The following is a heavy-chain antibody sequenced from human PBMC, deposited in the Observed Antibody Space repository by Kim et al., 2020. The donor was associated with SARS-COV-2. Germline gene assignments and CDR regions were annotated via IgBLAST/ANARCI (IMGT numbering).Heavy chain of an antibody. V-gene: IGHV1-2*06. Sequence: ASVKVSCKASGYSFTGFYIHWVRRAPGQGLEWMGRINLNTGGTNDAQKFQGSVTMTRDTSITTAYMELKRLRSDDTAVYYCARRSDGFNSQPYDFWGQGTLVPAS. J-gene: IGHJ4*02. D-gene: IGHD2-21*01. CDR2: INLNTGGT. CDR3: ARRSDGFNSQPYDF. CDR1: GYSFTGFY.